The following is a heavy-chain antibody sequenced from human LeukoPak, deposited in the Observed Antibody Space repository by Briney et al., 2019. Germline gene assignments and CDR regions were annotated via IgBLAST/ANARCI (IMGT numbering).Heavy chain of an antibody. CDR3: TTENWYVFHY. Sequence: GGSLRLSCAASGFDLYTSFMTSVRQAPGKGLEWVATIDQDGSGKYYADSVKGRFTVSRDNAKNSLYLQMDSLRAEDTAVFYCTTENWYVFHYWGQGTLVTVSS. J-gene: IGHJ4*02. CDR1: GFDLYTSF. V-gene: IGHV3-7*04. CDR2: IDQDGSGK. D-gene: IGHD1-1*01.